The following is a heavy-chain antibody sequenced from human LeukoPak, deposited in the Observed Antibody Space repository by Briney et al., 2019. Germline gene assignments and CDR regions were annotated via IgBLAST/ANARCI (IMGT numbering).Heavy chain of an antibody. Sequence: GGSLRLSCEASGFTFSNSWMTWVRQAPGKGLEWVANIKQDGSEKYYVDSVKGRFTISRDNAKNSLYLQMNSLRAEDMAVYYCARDDGTLPYYYMDVWGKGTTVTVSS. V-gene: IGHV3-7*01. J-gene: IGHJ6*03. CDR2: IKQDGSEK. CDR1: GFTFSNSW. CDR3: ARDDGTLPYYYMDV.